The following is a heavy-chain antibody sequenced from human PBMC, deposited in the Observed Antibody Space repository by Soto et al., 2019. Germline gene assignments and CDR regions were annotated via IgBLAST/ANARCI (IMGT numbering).Heavy chain of an antibody. CDR2: ISYDGSNK. J-gene: IGHJ3*02. CDR3: AKDGDGSGWYAAFDI. D-gene: IGHD6-19*01. Sequence: PVGSLRLSCAASGFTFSSYGMHWVRQAPGKGLEWVAVISYDGSNKYYADSVKGRFTISRDNSKNTLYLQMNSLRAEDTAVYYYAKDGDGSGWYAAFDIWGQGTMVTVSS. V-gene: IGHV3-30*18. CDR1: GFTFSSYG.